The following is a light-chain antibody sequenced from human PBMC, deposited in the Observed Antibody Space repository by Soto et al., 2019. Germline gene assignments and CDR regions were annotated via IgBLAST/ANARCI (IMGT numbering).Light chain of an antibody. CDR1: SSDVGAYNY. CDR3: SSYTSTRTRVL. J-gene: IGLJ2*01. Sequence: QSALTQPASVSGSPGQSITISCTGTSSDVGAYNYVSWYQQHPGKAPKLMIYEVRNRPSGVSDRFSGSRSGNTASLTISGLQAEDESDYYCSSYTSTRTRVLFGGGTKVTVL. CDR2: EVR. V-gene: IGLV2-14*01.